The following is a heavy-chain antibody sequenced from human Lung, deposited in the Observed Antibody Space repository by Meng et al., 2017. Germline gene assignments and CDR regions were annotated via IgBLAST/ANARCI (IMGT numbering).Heavy chain of an antibody. CDR3: ARGGVTTDD. D-gene: IGHD4-17*01. CDR1: GFTFSTHW. J-gene: IGHJ4*02. V-gene: IGHV3-74*01. CDR2: ITGDGSST. Sequence: EVQLVECGGGLFQPGGSRRLSCAASGFTFSTHWMHWVRQAPGKGLEWVSRITGDGSSTIYADSVQGRFTMSRDNAKNTLSLQMNSLRAEDTAVYYCARGGVTTDDWGQGTLVTVSS.